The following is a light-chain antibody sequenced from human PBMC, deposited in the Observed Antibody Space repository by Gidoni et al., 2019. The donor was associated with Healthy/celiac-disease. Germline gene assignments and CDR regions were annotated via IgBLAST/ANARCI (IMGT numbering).Light chain of an antibody. V-gene: IGKV3-15*01. CDR3: QQYNNWRT. CDR1: QSVSSN. J-gene: IGKJ3*01. CDR2: GAS. Sequence: EIVMTQSPATLSVSPVERATLSCRDSQSVSSNLAWYQQKPGQAPRLLIDGASTRATGIPARFSGSGSGTEFTITSSSLQSEDSAVYYCQQYNNWRTFGPGTKVDIK.